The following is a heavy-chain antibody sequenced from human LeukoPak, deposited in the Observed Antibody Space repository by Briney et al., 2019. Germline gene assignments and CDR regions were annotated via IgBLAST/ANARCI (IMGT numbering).Heavy chain of an antibody. CDR3: AKGSSISGSFEPYYFDY. Sequence: HPGGSLRLSCAASGFTFDDYTMHWVRQAPGKGLEWVSLISWDGGSTYYADSVKGRFTISRDNSKNSLYLQMNSLRTEDTALYYCAKGSSISGSFEPYYFDYWGQGTLATVSS. D-gene: IGHD1-26*01. CDR1: GFTFDDYT. V-gene: IGHV3-43*01. CDR2: ISWDGGST. J-gene: IGHJ4*02.